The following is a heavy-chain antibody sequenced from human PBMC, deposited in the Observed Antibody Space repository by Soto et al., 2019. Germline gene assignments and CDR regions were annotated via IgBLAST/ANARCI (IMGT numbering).Heavy chain of an antibody. V-gene: IGHV4-39*01. D-gene: IGHD2-2*01. Sequence: KPSETLSLTCTVSGGSIGIGPYSWGWIRQPPGEGLELIGTFHYSENTYFNRSLESRVTISVDTSKNQFSLKVNSVTVADTAVYYCARLGGSCSSTNCYGYYAMDVWGQGTSVSVSS. CDR1: GGSIGIGPYS. CDR3: ARLGGSCSSTNCYGYYAMDV. J-gene: IGHJ6*02. CDR2: FHYSENT.